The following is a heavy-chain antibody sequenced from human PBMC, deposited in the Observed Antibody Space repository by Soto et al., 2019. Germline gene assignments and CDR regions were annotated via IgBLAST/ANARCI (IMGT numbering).Heavy chain of an antibody. CDR2: IKSKSDGGTT. Sequence: GGSLRLSCAASGLTFSDAWMSWVRQAPGKGLDWVGRIKSKSDGGTTEYAAPVRGRFTISRDDSKNTLYLQMNSLKTEDTAVYYCTTDLWRIAVVVGSSGYFNPWGQGTPVTVS. V-gene: IGHV3-15*01. J-gene: IGHJ5*02. CDR3: TTDLWRIAVVVGSSGYFNP. D-gene: IGHD2-21*01. CDR1: GLTFSDAW.